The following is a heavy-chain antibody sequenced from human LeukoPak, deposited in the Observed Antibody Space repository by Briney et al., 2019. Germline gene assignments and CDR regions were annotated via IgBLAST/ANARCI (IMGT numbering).Heavy chain of an antibody. Sequence: SETLSLTCAVYGGSFSGYYWSWIRQPPGKGLEWIGEINHSGSTNYNPSLKSQVTISVDTSKNQFSLKLSSVTAADTAVYYCARRWTLGPFQHWGQGTLVTVSS. CDR1: GGSFSGYY. D-gene: IGHD3/OR15-3a*01. CDR3: ARRWTLGPFQH. J-gene: IGHJ1*01. V-gene: IGHV4-34*01. CDR2: INHSGST.